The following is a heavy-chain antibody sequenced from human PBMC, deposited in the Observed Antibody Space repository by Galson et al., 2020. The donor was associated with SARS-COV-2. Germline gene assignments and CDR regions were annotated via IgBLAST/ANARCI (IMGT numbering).Heavy chain of an antibody. V-gene: IGHV4-38-2*02. CDR1: GYSVSTTNS. Sequence: SETLSLTCTVSGYSVSTTNSWGWVRQPPGRGPEWIGSVYPTGTTYYNPPLKSRVTISVDTSKNQFSLRLDSVTAADTALYYCARQGVNMIVLVTVPGWYFDLWGRGTLVTVSS. D-gene: IGHD3-22*01. CDR2: VYPTGTT. J-gene: IGHJ2*01. CDR3: ARQGVNMIVLVTVPGWYFDL.